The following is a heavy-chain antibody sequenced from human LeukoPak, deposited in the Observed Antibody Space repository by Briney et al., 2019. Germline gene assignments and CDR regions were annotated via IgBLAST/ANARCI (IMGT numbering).Heavy chain of an antibody. CDR1: GGTFSSYA. Sequence: ASVKVSCKASGGTFSSYAISWVRQAPGQGLEWMGWISAYNGNTNYAQKLQGRVTMTTDTSTSTAYMELRSLRSDDTAVYYCARDFLGIAAAGRFGYWGQGTLVTVSS. J-gene: IGHJ4*02. CDR3: ARDFLGIAAAGRFGY. D-gene: IGHD6-13*01. V-gene: IGHV1-18*01. CDR2: ISAYNGNT.